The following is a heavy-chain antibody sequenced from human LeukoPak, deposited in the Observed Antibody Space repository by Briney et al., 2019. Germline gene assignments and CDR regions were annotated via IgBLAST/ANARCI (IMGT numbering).Heavy chain of an antibody. Sequence: PSETLSLTCTVSGGSMNNYFWAWIRQSPGKGLEWMGSIYYSGSADYNPSLTSRVTMSIDTSNNQFSLKLTSMTAADTAVYYCARDLGDFWSANFDYWGQGALVTVSS. CDR1: GGSMNNYF. J-gene: IGHJ4*02. CDR2: IYYSGSA. V-gene: IGHV4-59*01. CDR3: ARDLGDFWSANFDY. D-gene: IGHD3-3*01.